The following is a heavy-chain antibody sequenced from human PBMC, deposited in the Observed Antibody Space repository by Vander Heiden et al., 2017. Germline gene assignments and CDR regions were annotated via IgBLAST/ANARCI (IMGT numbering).Heavy chain of an antibody. Sequence: EVQLVESGGGLVQPGGSLNLSCAASGFTFSGSAMHWARQASGKGLEWVGRIRSKANSYATAYAASVKGRFTISRDDSKNTAYLQMNSLKTEDTAVYYCTSHLPNMTTVVTSVSWGQGTLVTVSS. CDR2: IRSKANSYAT. J-gene: IGHJ5*02. CDR1: GFTFSGSA. V-gene: IGHV3-73*01. D-gene: IGHD4-17*01. CDR3: TSHLPNMTTVVTSVS.